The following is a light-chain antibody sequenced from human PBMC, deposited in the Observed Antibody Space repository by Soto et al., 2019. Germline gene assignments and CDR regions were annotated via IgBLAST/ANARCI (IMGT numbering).Light chain of an antibody. J-gene: IGLJ1*01. CDR3: SSYTSSSTVA. V-gene: IGLV2-8*01. Sequence: QSVLTQPPSASGSPGQSVTISCTGTSSDIGGYNSVSWYQQHPGKAPRLMIYEVNKRPSGVPDRFSGSKSGNSASLTISGLQAEDEADYYCSSYTSSSTVAFGSGTKVTVL. CDR1: SSDIGGYNS. CDR2: EVN.